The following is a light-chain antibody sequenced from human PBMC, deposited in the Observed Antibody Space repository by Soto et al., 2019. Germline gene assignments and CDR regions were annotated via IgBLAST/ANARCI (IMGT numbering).Light chain of an antibody. V-gene: IGKV4-1*01. CDR2: WAA. CDR1: QSVLYSSNNKNY. Sequence: DIVMTRSPDSLAVSLGERATINCKSSQSVLYSSNNKNYLAWYQQKPGQPPKLLIYWAATRESGVPDRFSGSGSGTDFTLTISSLKAEDVAVYYCQQYYSTPPYTFGQGTKLEIK. CDR3: QQYYSTPPYT. J-gene: IGKJ2*01.